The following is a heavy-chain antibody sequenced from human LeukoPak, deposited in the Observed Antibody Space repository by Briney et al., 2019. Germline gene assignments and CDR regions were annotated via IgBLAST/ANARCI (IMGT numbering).Heavy chain of an antibody. CDR1: GFTFSSYG. CDR3: ARGPWYDSSTF. Sequence: PGRSLRLSCAASGFTFSSYGMHWVRQAPGKGLVWVSRINSDGSSTSYADSVKGRFTISRDNAKNTLYLQMNSLRAEDTAVYYCARGPWYDSSTFWGQGTLATVSS. V-gene: IGHV3-74*01. CDR2: INSDGSST. J-gene: IGHJ4*02. D-gene: IGHD3-22*01.